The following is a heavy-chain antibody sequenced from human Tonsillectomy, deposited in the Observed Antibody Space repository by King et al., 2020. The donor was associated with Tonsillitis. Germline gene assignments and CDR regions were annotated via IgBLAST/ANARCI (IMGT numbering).Heavy chain of an antibody. D-gene: IGHD3-3*01. CDR1: GFTFDDYA. CDR2: ISWNSDII. J-gene: IGHJ5*02. CDR3: AKDPGLYYDFWSGYYGLDP. V-gene: IGHV3-9*01. Sequence: VQLVESGGGLVQPGRSLRLSCAASGFTFDDYAMHWVRQAPGKGLEWVSGISWNSDIIDYADSVKGRFTISRDNAKNSLYLEMNSLRSEDTALYFCAKDPGLYYDFWSGYYGLDPWGQGTLVTVSS.